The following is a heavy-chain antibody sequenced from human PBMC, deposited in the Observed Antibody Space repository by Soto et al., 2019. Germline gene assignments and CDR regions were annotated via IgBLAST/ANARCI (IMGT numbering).Heavy chain of an antibody. Sequence: QVQLVESGGGLVKPGGSLRLSCAASGFTFSDYSMSWIRQAPGKGLEWVSYISSSGSTIYYADCVKGRFTISRDNAKNSLYLQMNRLRAEDTAVHYCARAGAYGSGSYRGGIDYWGQETLVTVSS. CDR2: ISSSGSTI. D-gene: IGHD3-10*01. CDR1: GFTFSDYS. V-gene: IGHV3-11*01. J-gene: IGHJ4*02. CDR3: ARAGAYGSGSYRGGIDY.